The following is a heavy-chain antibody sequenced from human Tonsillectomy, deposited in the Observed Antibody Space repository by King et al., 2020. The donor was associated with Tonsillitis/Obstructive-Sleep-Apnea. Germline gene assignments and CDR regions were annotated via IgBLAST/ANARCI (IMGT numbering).Heavy chain of an antibody. Sequence: EVQLVESGGGLVQPGGSLRLSCAASGFTFSSYWMHWVRQAPGKGLVWVSRINSDGSSTSYADSVKGRFTISRDNAKNTLYLQMNSLRAEDTAVYYCASTAFVMVRNMDVWGKGTTVTVSS. J-gene: IGHJ6*03. CDR2: INSDGSST. CDR3: ASTAFVMVRNMDV. CDR1: GFTFSSYW. V-gene: IGHV3-74*01. D-gene: IGHD2-21*01.